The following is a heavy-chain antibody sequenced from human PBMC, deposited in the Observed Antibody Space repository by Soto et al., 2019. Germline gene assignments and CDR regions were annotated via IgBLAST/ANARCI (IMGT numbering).Heavy chain of an antibody. J-gene: IGHJ4*02. CDR2: INYSGNT. CDR1: GGSISSSHYY. Sequence: SETLSLTCTVSGGSISSSHYYWGWIRQPPGKGLEWVGSINYSGNTYYSPSLKSRVTMSVDSSKNQFSLRLSSVTAADTAVYFCARQGSSWSGFDYWGQGTLVTVSS. V-gene: IGHV4-39*01. CDR3: ARQGSSWSGFDY. D-gene: IGHD6-13*01.